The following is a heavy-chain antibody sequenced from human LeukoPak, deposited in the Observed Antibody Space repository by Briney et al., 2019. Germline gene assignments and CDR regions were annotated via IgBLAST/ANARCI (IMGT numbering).Heavy chain of an antibody. J-gene: IGHJ3*02. CDR1: GFSFSSYE. V-gene: IGHV3-23*03. CDR2: IHKSDGNT. CDR3: GRDLNWGAFDI. Sequence: GGSLRVSCAASGFSFSSYEMNWVRQAPGKGLEWVSLIHKSDGNTYYADSVKGRFTISRDNSRNTVLLQMNSLTAEDTAVYYCGRDLNWGAFDIRGQGAMVTVSS. D-gene: IGHD7-27*01.